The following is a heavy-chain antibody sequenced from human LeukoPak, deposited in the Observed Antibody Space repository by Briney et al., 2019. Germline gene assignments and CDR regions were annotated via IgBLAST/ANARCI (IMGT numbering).Heavy chain of an antibody. D-gene: IGHD6-13*01. J-gene: IGHJ6*02. V-gene: IGHV3-13*01. CDR3: ARDVVSSSWYYYYGMDV. Sequence: GGSLRLSCAASGFSFSSYDMHWVRQVTGKGLEWVSAIGTSGDTYYPDSMKGRFTISRENAKNSLYPQMNSLRAGDTAVYYCARDVVSSSWYYYYGMDVWGQGTTVTVSS. CDR2: IGTSGDT. CDR1: GFSFSSYD.